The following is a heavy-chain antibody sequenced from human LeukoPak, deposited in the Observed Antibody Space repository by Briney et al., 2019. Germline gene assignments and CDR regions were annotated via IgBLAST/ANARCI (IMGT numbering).Heavy chain of an antibody. CDR3: ARDKKSGESSEIDY. Sequence: GGSLRLSCAASGFTFSNYWWPWFRKAPGRGLVWFSRINRDGSTTKYADSVKGRFTVSRDNAKNTLNLQMNSLRAEDTAVYYCARDKKSGESSEIDYWGQGTLVTVSS. V-gene: IGHV3-74*03. CDR1: GFTFSNYW. CDR2: INRDGSTT. D-gene: IGHD3-10*01. J-gene: IGHJ4*02.